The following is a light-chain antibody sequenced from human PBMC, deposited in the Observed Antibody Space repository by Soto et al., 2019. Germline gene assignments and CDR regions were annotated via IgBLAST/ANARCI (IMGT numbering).Light chain of an antibody. CDR3: EQYNSYSPETWS. V-gene: IGKV1-5*01. CDR1: QSISSW. CDR2: DAS. J-gene: IGKJ1*01. Sequence: DIQMTQSPSTLSASVGDRVTITCRASQSISSWLAWYQQKPGKAPKLLIYDASSLESGVPSTFSGSGSGTEFTLTISSLQPDDFATYYCEQYNSYSPETWSFGQGTKVEIK.